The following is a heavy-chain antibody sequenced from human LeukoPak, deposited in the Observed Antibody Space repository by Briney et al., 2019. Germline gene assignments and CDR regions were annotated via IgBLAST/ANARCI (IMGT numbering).Heavy chain of an antibody. Sequence: PSETLSLTCTVSGYSISSGFYWGWIRQPPGKGLEWIGYIYYSGSTNYNPSLKSRVTISVDTSKNQFSLKLSSVTAADTAVYYCARGHSSGWYIVYWGQGTLVTVSS. V-gene: IGHV4-61*05. D-gene: IGHD6-19*01. CDR1: GYSISSGFY. J-gene: IGHJ4*02. CDR3: ARGHSSGWYIVY. CDR2: IYYSGST.